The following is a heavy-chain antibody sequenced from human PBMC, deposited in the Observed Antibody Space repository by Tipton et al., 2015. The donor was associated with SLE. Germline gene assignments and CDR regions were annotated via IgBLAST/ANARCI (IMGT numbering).Heavy chain of an antibody. D-gene: IGHD2-2*01. CDR2: IYSRDLI. Sequence: GLVKPSETLSLTCNVSGDSISSDGNYWNWIRQLPGKGLEWIGYIYSRDLIHFNPSLKSRVTISFNTSANQFSLKLSSVSAADTAVYYCARHTSQSCSYASCHPNWYDTWGQGTLVTVSS. CDR1: GDSISSDGNY. J-gene: IGHJ5*02. V-gene: IGHV4-31*03. CDR3: ARHTSQSCSYASCHPNWYDT.